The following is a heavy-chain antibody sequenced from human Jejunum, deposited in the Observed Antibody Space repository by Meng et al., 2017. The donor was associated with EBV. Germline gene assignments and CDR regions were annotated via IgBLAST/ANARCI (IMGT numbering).Heavy chain of an antibody. Sequence: HVQLEQSGAEEKESGASVKLSCNSSGYISTDFALHWLRQAPGQSPEWMTWINPGTGGRQFSHKFQGRVTITSDTSASTVYMELSGLRSEDTAMYYCARELGGRFNYWGQGTLVTVSS. CDR3: ARELGGRFNY. CDR1: GYISTDFA. D-gene: IGHD1-26*01. J-gene: IGHJ4*01. V-gene: IGHV1-3*05. CDR2: INPGTGGR.